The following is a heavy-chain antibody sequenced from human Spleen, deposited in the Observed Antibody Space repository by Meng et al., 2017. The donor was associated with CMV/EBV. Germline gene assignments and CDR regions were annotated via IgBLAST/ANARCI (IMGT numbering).Heavy chain of an antibody. J-gene: IGHJ3*02. CDR1: GYTFTGYY. CDR3: ARDRDLRFSEWLSAYDI. V-gene: IGHV1-2*02. Sequence: ASVKVSCKASGYTFTGYYMHWVRQAPGQGLEWMGWINPNSGDTKFAQNFQGRVTMTRVGSISTAYMELRRLRSDDTAVYYCARDRDLRFSEWLSAYDIWGQGTMVTVSS. D-gene: IGHD3-3*01. CDR2: INPNSGDT.